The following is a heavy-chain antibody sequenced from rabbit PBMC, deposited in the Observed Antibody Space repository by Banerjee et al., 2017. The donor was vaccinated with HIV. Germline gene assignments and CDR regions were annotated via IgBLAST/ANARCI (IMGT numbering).Heavy chain of an antibody. J-gene: IGHJ4*01. CDR3: ARDPSAWGFPHYFNL. CDR2: IVSSSAHR. D-gene: IGHD4-1*01. Sequence: QEQLEESGGDLVKPEGSLTLTCTASGFSFSNGYVMCWVRQAPGKGLELIACIVSSSAHRWYASWAKGRFTISKTSSTTVTLQMTSLTAADTATYFCARDPSAWGFPHYFNLWGPGTLVTVS. CDR1: GFSFSNGYV. V-gene: IGHV1S45*01.